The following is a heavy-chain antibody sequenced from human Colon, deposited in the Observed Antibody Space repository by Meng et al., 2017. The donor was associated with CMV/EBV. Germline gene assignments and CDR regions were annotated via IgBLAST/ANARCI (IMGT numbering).Heavy chain of an antibody. CDR3: ASILFAAAAGGWGGY. CDR2: INHSGSN. J-gene: IGHJ4*02. V-gene: IGHV4-34*01. Sequence: QVQLQPWGAGLLKPSEPLSLPCAVYGGSFSGYYWSWIRQPPGKGLEWIGEINHSGSNNYNPSLKSRVTISVDTSKNQFSLKLSSVTAADTAVYYCASILFAAAAGGWGGYWGQGTLVTVSS. CDR1: GGSFSGYY. D-gene: IGHD6-13*01.